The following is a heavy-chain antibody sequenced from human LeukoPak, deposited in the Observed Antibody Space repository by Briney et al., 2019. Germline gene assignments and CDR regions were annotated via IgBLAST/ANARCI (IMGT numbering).Heavy chain of an antibody. D-gene: IGHD6-19*01. V-gene: IGHV3-48*03. Sequence: GGSLRLSCAASEFTFSSYEMNWVRQAPGKGLEWVSYISSSGSTIYYAASVKGRFTISRDNAKNSLYLQMNSLRAEDTAVYYWSRVRYSSGWDYWGQGTLVTVSS. CDR3: SRVRYSSGWDY. J-gene: IGHJ4*02. CDR1: EFTFSSYE. CDR2: ISSSGSTI.